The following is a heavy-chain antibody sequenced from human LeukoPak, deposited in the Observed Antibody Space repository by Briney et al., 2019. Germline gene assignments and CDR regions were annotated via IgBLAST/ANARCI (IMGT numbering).Heavy chain of an antibody. CDR2: IYYSGST. D-gene: IGHD1-1*01. Sequence: PSETLSLTCTVSGGSISSYYWSWIRQPPGKGLEWIGYIYYSGSTNYNPSLKSRVTISVDTSKNQFSLKLSSVTAADTAVYYCAREALEGENPYMGNWFDPWGQGTLVTVSS. CDR1: GGSISSYY. CDR3: AREALEGENPYMGNWFDP. J-gene: IGHJ5*02. V-gene: IGHV4-59*01.